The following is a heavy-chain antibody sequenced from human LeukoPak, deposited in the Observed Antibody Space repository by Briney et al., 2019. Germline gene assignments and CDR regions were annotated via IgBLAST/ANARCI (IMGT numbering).Heavy chain of an antibody. J-gene: IGHJ4*02. CDR1: GFTFSSNW. D-gene: IGHD2-15*01. Sequence: GGSLRLSCAASGFTFSSNWMSWVGQAPGKGLEGVANIRQDGSDKYYMDSLKGRFTISRDNAKNSLSLQMNSLRVEDTAVYYCARDRDCGDGGCYPHFDYWGQGVRVTVSS. CDR2: IRQDGSDK. CDR3: ARDRDCGDGGCYPHFDY. V-gene: IGHV3-7*01.